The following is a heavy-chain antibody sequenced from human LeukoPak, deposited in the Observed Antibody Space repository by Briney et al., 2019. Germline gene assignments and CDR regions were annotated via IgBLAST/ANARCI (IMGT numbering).Heavy chain of an antibody. Sequence: GESLKISCKGSGYSFTNYWIGWVRQLPGKGLEWMGIIYPGDSDTRYSPSFQGQVTISADKSISTAYLQWSSLKASDTAMYYCARTPGYYDFWSGYRHHYYYGMDVWGQGTTVTVSS. CDR1: GYSFTNYW. V-gene: IGHV5-51*01. J-gene: IGHJ6*02. D-gene: IGHD3-3*01. CDR3: ARTPGYYDFWSGYRHHYYYGMDV. CDR2: IYPGDSDT.